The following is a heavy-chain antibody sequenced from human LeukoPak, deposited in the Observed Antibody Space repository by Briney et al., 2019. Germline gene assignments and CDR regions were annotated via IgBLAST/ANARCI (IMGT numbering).Heavy chain of an antibody. CDR3: ARTGITVAPPFDY. D-gene: IGHD4-23*01. CDR2: IRSDGSNK. Sequence: GGSLRLSCAGSGFSFSSYGMHWVRQAPGKGLEWMAFIRSDGSNKYYADSVKGRFTISRDNSKNTLYLQMNSLRAEDTAVYYCARTGITVAPPFDYWGQGTLVTVSS. CDR1: GFSFSSYG. V-gene: IGHV3-30*02. J-gene: IGHJ4*02.